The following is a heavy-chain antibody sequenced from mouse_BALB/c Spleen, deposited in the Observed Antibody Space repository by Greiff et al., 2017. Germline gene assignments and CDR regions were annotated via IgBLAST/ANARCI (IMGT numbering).Heavy chain of an antibody. Sequence: EVKLMESGGGLVKPGGSLKLSCAASGFTFSDYYMYWVRQTPEKRLEWVATISDGGSYTYYPDSVKGRFTISRDNAKNNLYLQMSSLKSEDTAMYYCAREGVDSSGPDYWGQGTTLTVSS. D-gene: IGHD3-2*01. CDR1: GFTFSDYY. V-gene: IGHV5-4*02. J-gene: IGHJ2*01. CDR2: ISDGGSYT. CDR3: AREGVDSSGPDY.